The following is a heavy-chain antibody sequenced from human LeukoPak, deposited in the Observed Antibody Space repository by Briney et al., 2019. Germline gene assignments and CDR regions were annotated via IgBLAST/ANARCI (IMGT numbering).Heavy chain of an antibody. CDR2: ISHDESTK. Sequence: GGSLRLSCAASGFIFSGYGMHWVRQAPGKGLEWVALISHDESTKHYADSVKGRFTISRDNSKNTLYLQMNNLRVEDTAVYYCARDRIVISFGDVSKHWGQGTLVTVSS. D-gene: IGHD3-10*01. J-gene: IGHJ1*01. CDR1: GFIFSGYG. CDR3: ARDRIVISFGDVSKH. V-gene: IGHV3-30*03.